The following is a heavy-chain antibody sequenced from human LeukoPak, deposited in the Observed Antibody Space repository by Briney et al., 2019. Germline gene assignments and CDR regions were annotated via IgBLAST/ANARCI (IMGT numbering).Heavy chain of an antibody. J-gene: IGHJ4*02. V-gene: IGHV4-39*07. CDR2: IYYSGST. CDR3: AREGIVLMVYATAFDY. Sequence: SETLSLTCTVSGGSISSSSYYWGWIRQPPGKGLEWIGSIYYSGSTYYNPSLKSRVTISVDTSKNQFSLKLSSVTAADTVVYYCAREGIVLMVYATAFDYWGQGTLVTVSS. CDR1: GGSISSSSYY. D-gene: IGHD2-8*01.